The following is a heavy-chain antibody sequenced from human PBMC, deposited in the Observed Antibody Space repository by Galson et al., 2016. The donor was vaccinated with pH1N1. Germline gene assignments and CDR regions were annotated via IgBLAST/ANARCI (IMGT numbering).Heavy chain of an antibody. V-gene: IGHV3-30*04. J-gene: IGHJ4*02. CDR1: GFTFTSYA. Sequence: CAASGFTFTSYAMHWVRQAPGKGLEWVAVILYDGTNEYYADSVKGRFTTSRDKTQSTVYLQMNSLRTEDTAVYYCARDSEYSGHEGFHWAQGTLVIVSS. D-gene: IGHD5-12*01. CDR3: ARDSEYSGHEGFH. CDR2: ILYDGTNE.